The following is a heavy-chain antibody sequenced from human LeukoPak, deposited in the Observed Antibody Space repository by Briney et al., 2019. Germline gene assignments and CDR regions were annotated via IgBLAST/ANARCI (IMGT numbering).Heavy chain of an antibody. CDR2: ISYDGSNK. Sequence: PGGSPRLSCAASGFTFSSYGMHWVRQAPGKGLEWVAVISYDGSNKYYADSVKGRFTISRDNSKNTLYLQMNSLRAEDTAVYYCARTPPVENYYDSSGSPYLDYWGQGTLVTVSS. V-gene: IGHV3-30*03. D-gene: IGHD3-22*01. CDR1: GFTFSSYG. CDR3: ARTPPVENYYDSSGSPYLDY. J-gene: IGHJ4*02.